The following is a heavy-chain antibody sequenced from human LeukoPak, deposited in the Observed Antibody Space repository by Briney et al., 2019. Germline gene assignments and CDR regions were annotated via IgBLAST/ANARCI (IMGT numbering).Heavy chain of an antibody. CDR1: GYTFTSYA. CDR3: ASNPSGSYRWLDY. J-gene: IGHJ4*02. D-gene: IGHD1-26*01. CDR2: ISAGNGNT. V-gene: IGHV1-3*01. Sequence: GASVKVSRKASGYTFTSYAMHWVRQAPGQRLEWMGWISAGNGNTKYSQNFQGRVTITRDTSASTAYMELSSLRSEDTAVYYCASNPSGSYRWLDYWGPGTLVTASS.